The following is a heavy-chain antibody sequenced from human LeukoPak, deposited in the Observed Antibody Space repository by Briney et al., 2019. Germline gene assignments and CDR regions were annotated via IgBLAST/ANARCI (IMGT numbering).Heavy chain of an antibody. CDR1: GGSFSGYY. Sequence: SETLSLTCAVYGGSFSGYYWSWIRQPPGKGLEWIGEINHSGSTNYNPSLKSRVTILVDTSKNQFSLKLSSMTAADTAVYYCARRLWGIRILDYWGQGTLVTVSS. J-gene: IGHJ4*02. CDR3: ARRLWGIRILDY. D-gene: IGHD3-10*01. CDR2: INHSGST. V-gene: IGHV4-34*01.